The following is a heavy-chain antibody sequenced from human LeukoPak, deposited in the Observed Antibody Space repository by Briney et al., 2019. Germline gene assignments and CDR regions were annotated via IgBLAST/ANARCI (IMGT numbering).Heavy chain of an antibody. CDR1: GGSISSYY. V-gene: IGHV4-59*01. J-gene: IGHJ3*02. CDR2: IYYSGST. CDR3: ARGAYYYDYDAFDI. Sequence: SETLSLTCTVSGGSISSYYWSWIRQPPGKGLEWIGYIYYSGSTNYNPSLKSRVTISVDTSKNQFSLKLSSVTAADTAVYYCARGAYYYDYDAFDIWGQGTMVTVSS. D-gene: IGHD3-22*01.